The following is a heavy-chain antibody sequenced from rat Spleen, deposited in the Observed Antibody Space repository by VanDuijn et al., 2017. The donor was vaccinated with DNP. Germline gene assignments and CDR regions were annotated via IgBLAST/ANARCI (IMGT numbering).Heavy chain of an antibody. CDR2: IRSAGYI. CDR1: GFSLPSYS. J-gene: IGHJ4*01. CDR3: TSYTYYGQGAMDV. Sequence: QVQLKETGPGLVQPTQTLSITCSVSGFSLPSYSLHWVRQTPGKGLEWMGLIRSAGYIEYNSEFKSRLTINRDTSKTQVFLEMNSLTTEDTGVYYCTSYTYYGQGAMDVWGQGTSVTVSS. V-gene: IGHV2-65*01. D-gene: IGHD1-6*01.